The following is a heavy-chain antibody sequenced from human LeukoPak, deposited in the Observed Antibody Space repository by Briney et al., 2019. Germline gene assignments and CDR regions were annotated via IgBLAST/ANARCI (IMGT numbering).Heavy chain of an antibody. D-gene: IGHD3-3*01. CDR2: INQSGST. Sequence: KPSETLSLTCAVYGRSSSDYYWSWIRQPPGKGLEWIGDINQSGSTNYNPSLKSRVTMSVDTSKDQVSLKLNSVTAADTAVYYCARRKTFGVVIVHWYFDLWGRGSLVTVSS. J-gene: IGHJ2*01. CDR1: GRSSSDYY. V-gene: IGHV4-34*01. CDR3: ARRKTFGVVIVHWYFDL.